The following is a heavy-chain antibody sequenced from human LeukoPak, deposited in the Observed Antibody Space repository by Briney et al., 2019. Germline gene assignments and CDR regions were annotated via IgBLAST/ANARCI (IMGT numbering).Heavy chain of an antibody. CDR3: ARDGRRVATKTPYPGY. D-gene: IGHD5-24*01. J-gene: IGHJ4*02. V-gene: IGHV1-18*01. CDR2: ISAYNGNT. Sequence: EASVKVSCKASGYTFTSYGISWVRQAPGQGLEWMGWISAYNGNTNYAQKLQGRVTKTTDTSTSTAYMELRSLRSDDTAVYYCARDGRRVATKTPYPGYWGQGTLVTVSS. CDR1: GYTFTSYG.